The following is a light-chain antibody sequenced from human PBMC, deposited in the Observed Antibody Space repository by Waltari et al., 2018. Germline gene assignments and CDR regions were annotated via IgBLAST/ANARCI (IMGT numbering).Light chain of an antibody. J-gene: IGKJ1*01. CDR2: DAS. V-gene: IGKV3-20*01. CDR3: QKYVNLPAT. CDR1: QSVGRY. Sequence: EIVLTQSPGTLSLSPGERATLSCRASQSVGRYLAWYQQKPGQAPRILIYDASTRATGIPDRFSGSGSRTDFSRTISRLESEDFAVYYCQKYVNLPATFGQGTKVEIK.